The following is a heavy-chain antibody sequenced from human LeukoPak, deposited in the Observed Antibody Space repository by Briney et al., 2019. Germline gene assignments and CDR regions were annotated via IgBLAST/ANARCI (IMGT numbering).Heavy chain of an antibody. V-gene: IGHV1-18*01. CDR3: ARDRGVTAVGTFGDY. CDR1: LYTFTNYG. Sequence: VASVKVSCKASLYTFTNYGVSWVRQPPGQGLEWMGWISPYKGNTKYSEKVQGRVTMTTDTSTSTAYMELRSLRSDDTAVYYCARDRGVTAVGTFGDYWGQGTLVTVSS. CDR2: ISPYKGNT. J-gene: IGHJ4*02. D-gene: IGHD6-13*01.